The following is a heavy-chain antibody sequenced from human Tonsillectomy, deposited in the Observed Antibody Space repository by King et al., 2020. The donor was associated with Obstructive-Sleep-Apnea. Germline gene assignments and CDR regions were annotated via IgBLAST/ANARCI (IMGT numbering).Heavy chain of an antibody. Sequence: VQLVESGGGLVQPGGSLRLSCAASGFTFSNYAMHWVRQAPGKGLEYVSAISSNGGNTYYANSVEGRFTISRDNSKNTVFLQVGSLRAEDMAVYYCACNYETSGYAVFDYWGQGTLVTVSS. CDR2: ISSNGGNT. V-gene: IGHV3-64*01. CDR3: ACNYETSGYAVFDY. J-gene: IGHJ4*02. CDR1: GFTFSNYA. D-gene: IGHD3-22*01.